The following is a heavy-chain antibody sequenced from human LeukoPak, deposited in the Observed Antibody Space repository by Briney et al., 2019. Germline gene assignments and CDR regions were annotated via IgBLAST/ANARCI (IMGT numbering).Heavy chain of an antibody. D-gene: IGHD3-22*01. J-gene: IGHJ4*02. Sequence: GGSLRLSCAASGFTFSSYSMNWVRQAPGKGLEWVSSISSSSSYIYYADSVKGRFTFSRDNAKNSLYLQMNSLRAEDTAVYYCARDLRLYDSSGYYGGNYDYWGQGTLVTVSS. CDR1: GFTFSSYS. V-gene: IGHV3-21*01. CDR3: ARDLRLYDSSGYYGGNYDY. CDR2: ISSSSSYI.